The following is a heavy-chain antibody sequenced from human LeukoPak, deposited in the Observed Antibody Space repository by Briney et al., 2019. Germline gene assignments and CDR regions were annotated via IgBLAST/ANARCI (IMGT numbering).Heavy chain of an antibody. D-gene: IGHD5-18*01. CDR2: ISSSSSYI. Sequence: PGGSLRLSCAASGFTFSSYSMNWVRQAPGKGLEWVSSISSSSSYIYYADSVKGRFTISRDNAKNSLYLQMNSLRAEDTAVYYCARDLAGGGGPDTAMVRGDYWGQGTLVTVSS. CDR1: GFTFSSYS. V-gene: IGHV3-21*01. CDR3: ARDLAGGGGPDTAMVRGDY. J-gene: IGHJ4*02.